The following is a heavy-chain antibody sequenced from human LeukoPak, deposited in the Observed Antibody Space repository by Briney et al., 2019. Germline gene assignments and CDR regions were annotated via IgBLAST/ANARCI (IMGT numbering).Heavy chain of an antibody. D-gene: IGHD6-13*01. CDR2: MNPNSGNT. Sequence: GASVKVSCKASGYTFTSYDINWVRQATGQGLEWMGWMNPNSGNTGYAQKFQGRVTITRNTSISTAYMELSSLRSEDTAVYYCARVVSRGIAAAGREYYFDYWGQGTLVTVSS. V-gene: IGHV1-8*03. J-gene: IGHJ4*02. CDR1: GYTFTSYD. CDR3: ARVVSRGIAAAGREYYFDY.